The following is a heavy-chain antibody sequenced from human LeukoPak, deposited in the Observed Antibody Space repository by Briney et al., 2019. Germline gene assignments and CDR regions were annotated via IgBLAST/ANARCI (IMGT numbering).Heavy chain of an antibody. D-gene: IGHD6-19*01. CDR3: ARLPGYSSGWYDY. J-gene: IGHJ4*02. CDR2: ISSSGSTI. CDR1: GFTFSSYE. Sequence: PGGSLRLSCAVSGFTFSSYEMNWVRQAPGKGLEWVSYISSSGSTIYYADSVKGRFTISRDNAKNSLYLQMNSLRAEDTAVYYCARLPGYSSGWYDYWGQGTLVTVSS. V-gene: IGHV3-48*03.